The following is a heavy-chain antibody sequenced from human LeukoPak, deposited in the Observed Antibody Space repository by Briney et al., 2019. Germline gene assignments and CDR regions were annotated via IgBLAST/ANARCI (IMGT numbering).Heavy chain of an antibody. CDR2: ISGSGGST. CDR3: ANRPGNHDILTQYYFDY. J-gene: IGHJ4*02. D-gene: IGHD3-9*01. CDR1: GFTFRSYA. Sequence: PGGSLRLSCAASGFTFRSYAMSWVRQAPGKGLEWVSVISGSGGSTYYADSVKDRFTISRDNSKNTLYLQMNSLRAEDTAVYYCANRPGNHDILTQYYFDYWGQGTLVTVSS. V-gene: IGHV3-23*01.